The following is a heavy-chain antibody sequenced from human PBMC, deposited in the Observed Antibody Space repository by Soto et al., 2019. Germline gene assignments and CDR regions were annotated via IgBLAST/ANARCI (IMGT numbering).Heavy chain of an antibody. CDR2: ISYDGSNK. CDR1: GFTFSSYA. D-gene: IGHD2-2*01. CDR3: ARDPGGYCSSTSCWYNWFDP. J-gene: IGHJ5*02. Sequence: GGSLRLPCAASGFTFSSYARHWARQAPGKGLEWVAVISYDGSNKYYADSVKGRFTISRDNSKNTLYLQMNSLRAEDTAVYYCARDPGGYCSSTSCWYNWFDPWGQGTLVTVSS. V-gene: IGHV3-30-3*01.